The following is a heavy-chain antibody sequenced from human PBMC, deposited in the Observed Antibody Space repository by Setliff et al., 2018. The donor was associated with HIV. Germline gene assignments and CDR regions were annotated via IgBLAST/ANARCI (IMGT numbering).Heavy chain of an antibody. V-gene: IGHV3-21*01. Sequence: PGGSLRLSCAASGFTFSSYSMNWVRQAPGKGLEWVSSISSSSSYIYYADSVKGRFTISRDNAKNSLYLQMNSLRAEDTAVYYCAVVGENYYGSGAETDYWGQGALFTVSS. CDR2: ISSSSSYI. CDR1: GFTFSSYS. CDR3: AVVGENYYGSGAETDY. J-gene: IGHJ4*02. D-gene: IGHD3-10*01.